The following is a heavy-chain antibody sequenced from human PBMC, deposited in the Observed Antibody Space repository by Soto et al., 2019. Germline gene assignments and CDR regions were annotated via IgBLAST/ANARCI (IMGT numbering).Heavy chain of an antibody. CDR2: IIPIFGTA. D-gene: IGHD4-17*01. J-gene: IGHJ4*02. CDR1: GGTFSSYA. Sequence: GASVKVSCKASGGTFSSYAISWVRQAPGQGLEWMGGIIPIFGTANYAQKFQGRVTITADESTSTAYMELSSLRSEDTAVYYCARGGAPYGGRPTVYFDYWGQGTLVTVSS. V-gene: IGHV1-69*13. CDR3: ARGGAPYGGRPTVYFDY.